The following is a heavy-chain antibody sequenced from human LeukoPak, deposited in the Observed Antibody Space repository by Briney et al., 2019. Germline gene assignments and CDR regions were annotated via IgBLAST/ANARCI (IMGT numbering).Heavy chain of an antibody. CDR1: GGSISSGRYY. D-gene: IGHD2/OR15-2a*01. CDR3: ARGGSIYYYYGMDV. V-gene: IGHV4-31*03. Sequence: PSETLSLTCTVSGGSISSGRYYWSWIRQHPGKGLEWIGYIYYSGSTYYNPSLKSRVTISVDTSKTQFSLKLSSVTAADTAVYYCARGGSIYYYYGMDVWGQGTTVTVSS. CDR2: IYYSGST. J-gene: IGHJ6*02.